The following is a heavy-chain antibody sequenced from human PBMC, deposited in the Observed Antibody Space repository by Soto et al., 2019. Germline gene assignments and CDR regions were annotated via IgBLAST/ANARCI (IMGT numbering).Heavy chain of an antibody. D-gene: IGHD4-17*01. J-gene: IGHJ4*01. V-gene: IGHV2-5*02. CDR2: IYWDDDQ. Sequence: QITLKESGPPLVRPAQPLTLTCAFSAFSLTTTSMGVAWVRQPPGKALEWLALIYWDDDQRYSPSLTDRLTISKDTSRSRVVLTISNMNPEDTGTYFCAHAGDYDLLSFDHWGPGTLVTVSS. CDR3: AHAGDYDLLSFDH. CDR1: AFSLTTTSMG.